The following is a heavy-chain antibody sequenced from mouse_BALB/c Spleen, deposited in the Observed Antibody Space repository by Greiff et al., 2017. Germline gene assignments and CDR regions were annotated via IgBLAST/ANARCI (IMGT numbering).Heavy chain of an antibody. CDR2: IYYSGTI. Sequence: DVKLQESGPGLVKPSQTVSLTCTVTGISITTGNYRWSWIRQFPGNKLEWIGYIYYSGTITYNPSLTSRTTITRDTSKNQFFLEMNSLTAEDTATYYCARDRSRAMDYWGQGTSVTVSS. CDR1: GISITTGNYR. CDR3: ARDRSRAMDY. J-gene: IGHJ4*01. V-gene: IGHV3-5*02.